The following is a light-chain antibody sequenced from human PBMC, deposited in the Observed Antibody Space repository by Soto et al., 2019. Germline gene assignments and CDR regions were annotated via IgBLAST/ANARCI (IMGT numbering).Light chain of an antibody. J-gene: IGLJ1*01. V-gene: IGLV2-14*01. CDR2: DVS. CDR3: CSYTTSNTRQIV. CDR1: SSDVGGYNY. Sequence: QSVLTQPASVSGSPGQSITISCTGTSSDVGGYNYVSWYQQHPGKAPKFMIYDVSNRPSGVSNRFSGPKSGNTASLTISGPQAEDEADYYCCSYTTSNTRQIVFGTGTKVTVL.